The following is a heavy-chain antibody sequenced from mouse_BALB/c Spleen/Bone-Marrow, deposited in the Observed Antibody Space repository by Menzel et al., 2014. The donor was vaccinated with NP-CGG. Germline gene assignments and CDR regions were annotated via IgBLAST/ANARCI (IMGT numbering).Heavy chain of an antibody. CDR1: GYTFTSYY. J-gene: IGHJ4*01. CDR3: SRVRRDALDY. CDR2: INPSNGGT. Sequence: QVQLQQSGAELVKPGASVKLSCKASGYTFTSYYMYWVKQRPGQGLEWFGEINPSNGGTNFNEKFKNKASLTVDKSSSTAYMQPSSLTSEDSAVYYCSRVRRDALDYWGQGTSVTVSS. V-gene: IGHV1S81*02.